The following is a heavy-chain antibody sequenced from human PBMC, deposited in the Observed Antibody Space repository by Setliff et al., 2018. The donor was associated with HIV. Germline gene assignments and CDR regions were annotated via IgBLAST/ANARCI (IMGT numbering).Heavy chain of an antibody. J-gene: IGHJ6*03. CDR1: GFSLSNYG. D-gene: IGHD2-2*01. Sequence: GGSLRLSCVASGFSLSNYGMHWVRQAPGKGLEWVAVMLYDGSDRYYADSVKGRFTISRDNSKKTLYLQMNSLRPEDTALYFCAKETEEPDVPADHYSFFYMDVWGKGTTVTVSS. CDR3: AKETEEPDVPADHYSFFYMDV. CDR2: MLYDGSDR. V-gene: IGHV3-30*18.